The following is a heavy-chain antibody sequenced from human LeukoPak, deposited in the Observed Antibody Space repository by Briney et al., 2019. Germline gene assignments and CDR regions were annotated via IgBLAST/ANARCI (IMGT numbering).Heavy chain of an antibody. Sequence: SETLSLTCAVYGGSFSGYYWRWIRQPPGKGMEWIGEINHSGSTNYNPSLKSRVTISVDTSKNQFSLKLSSVTAADTAVYYCARAKGYSPRNYMDVWGKGTTVTVSS. CDR2: INHSGST. CDR3: ARAKGYSPRNYMDV. V-gene: IGHV4-34*01. D-gene: IGHD5-18*01. CDR1: GGSFSGYY. J-gene: IGHJ6*03.